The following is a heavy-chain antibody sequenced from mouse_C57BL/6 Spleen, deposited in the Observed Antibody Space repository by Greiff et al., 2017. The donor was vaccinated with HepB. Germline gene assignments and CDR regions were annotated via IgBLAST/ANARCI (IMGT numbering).Heavy chain of an antibody. D-gene: IGHD4-1*01. V-gene: IGHV5-9*01. J-gene: IGHJ1*03. CDR3: ARQGLGLRYFDV. Sequence: EVQLVESGGGLVKPGGSLKLSCAASGFTFSSYTMSWVRQTPEKRLEWVATISGGGGNTYYPDSVKGRFTISRDNAKNTLYLQMSSLRSEDTALYYCARQGLGLRYFDVWGTGTTVTVSS. CDR2: ISGGGGNT. CDR1: GFTFSSYT.